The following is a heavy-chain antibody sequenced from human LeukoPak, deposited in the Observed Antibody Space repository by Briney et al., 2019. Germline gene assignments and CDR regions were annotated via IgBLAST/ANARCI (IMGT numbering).Heavy chain of an antibody. CDR2: VSEGGRRT. D-gene: IGHD1-26*01. CDR3: AKEGRPNSGGGYYDY. V-gene: IGHV3-23*01. CDR1: GFTFSIYA. J-gene: IGHJ4*02. Sequence: PGGSLRLSCAASGFTFSIYAMGWVRQAPGKGLEWVSTVSEGGRRTYYADSVKGRFTISRDNFKNTLYLQMNSLRAEDTAVYYCAKEGRPNSGGGYYDYWGQGTLVTVSS.